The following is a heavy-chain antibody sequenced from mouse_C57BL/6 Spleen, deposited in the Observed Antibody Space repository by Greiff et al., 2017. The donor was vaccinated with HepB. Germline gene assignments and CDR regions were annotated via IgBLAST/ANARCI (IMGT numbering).Heavy chain of an antibody. J-gene: IGHJ3*01. CDR2: IDPETGGT. V-gene: IGHV1-15*01. Sequence: QVQLKQSGAELVRPGASVTLSCKASGYTFTDYEMHWVKQTPVHGLEWIGAIDPETGGTAYNQKFKGKAILTADKSSSTAYMELRSLTSEDSAVYYWTRINYGNSWFAYWGQGTLVTVSA. D-gene: IGHD2-1*01. CDR1: GYTFTDYE. CDR3: TRINYGNSWFAY.